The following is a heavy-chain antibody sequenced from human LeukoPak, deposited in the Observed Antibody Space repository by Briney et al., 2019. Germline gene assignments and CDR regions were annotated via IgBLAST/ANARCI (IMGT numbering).Heavy chain of an antibody. CDR3: AKDHVWGSYRNDAFDI. CDR2: ISGSGGST. D-gene: IGHD3-16*02. V-gene: IGHV3-23*01. J-gene: IGHJ3*02. Sequence: PGGSLRLSCAASGFTVSSNYMSWVRQAPGKGLEWVSAISGSGGSTYYADSVKGRFTISRDNSKNTLYLQMNSLRAEDTAVYYCAKDHVWGSYRNDAFDIWGQGTMVTVSS. CDR1: GFTVSSNY.